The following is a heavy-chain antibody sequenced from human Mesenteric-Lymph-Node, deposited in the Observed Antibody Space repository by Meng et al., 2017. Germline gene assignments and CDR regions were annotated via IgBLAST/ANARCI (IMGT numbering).Heavy chain of an antibody. Sequence: GGSLRLSCAASGFTFSSYAMHWVRQAPGKGLEWVSYISSSGSTIYYADSVKGRFTISRDNAKNSLYLQMNTLRAEDTAVYYCARDPGWGSLDYWGQGTLVTVSS. V-gene: IGHV3-48*04. CDR2: ISSSGSTI. CDR3: ARDPGWGSLDY. J-gene: IGHJ4*02. CDR1: GFTFSSYA. D-gene: IGHD7-27*01.